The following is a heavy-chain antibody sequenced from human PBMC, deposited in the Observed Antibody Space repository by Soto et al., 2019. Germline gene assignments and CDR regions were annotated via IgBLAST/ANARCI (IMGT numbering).Heavy chain of an antibody. J-gene: IGHJ4*02. Sequence: ASVKVSCKVSGYTLTELSMHWVRQAPGKGLEWMGGFDPEDGETIYAQKFQGRVTMTEDTSTDTAYMELSSLRSEDTAVYYCATDCSNRVTREGSCYYEYWGQGTLVTVSS. CDR3: ATDCSNRVTREGSCYYEY. D-gene: IGHD2-15*01. V-gene: IGHV1-24*01. CDR1: GYTLTELS. CDR2: FDPEDGET.